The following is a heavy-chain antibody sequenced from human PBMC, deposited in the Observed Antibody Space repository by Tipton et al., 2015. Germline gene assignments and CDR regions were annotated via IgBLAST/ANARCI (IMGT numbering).Heavy chain of an antibody. D-gene: IGHD5-12*01. CDR2: MYYNGDT. CDR1: GGPIKTYH. J-gene: IGHJ4*02. V-gene: IGHV4-59*01. CDR3: ARVWRAKWLHFDY. Sequence: TLSLTCTVSGGPIKTYHWSWIRQAPGKGLELIAYMYYNGDTNYNPSLKSRVTISVDTSKNQFSLELRSVTAADTAFYYCARVWRAKWLHFDYWGQGTLVTVSS.